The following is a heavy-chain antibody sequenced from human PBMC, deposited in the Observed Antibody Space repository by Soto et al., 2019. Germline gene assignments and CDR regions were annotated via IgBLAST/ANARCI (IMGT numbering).Heavy chain of an antibody. J-gene: IGHJ4*02. V-gene: IGHV1-2*02. CDR2: IGREIGDT. Sequence: QVQMVQSGAEVKKPGASVKVSCKASGHTFTGHHMHWVRQAPGQGHEWMGWIGREIGDTKYGQKFTGRDPSTSDTAITTANMELRGLRADDKAVYYCALEPTGTAGFDYWGQGTLVTVSS. D-gene: IGHD2-21*02. CDR3: ALEPTGTAGFDY. CDR1: GHTFTGHH.